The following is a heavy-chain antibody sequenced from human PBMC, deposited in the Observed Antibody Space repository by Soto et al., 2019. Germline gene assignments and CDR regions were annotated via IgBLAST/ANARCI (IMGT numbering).Heavy chain of an antibody. D-gene: IGHD3-3*01. J-gene: IGHJ4*02. CDR3: ARVIRLLEGGFDY. V-gene: IGHV4-31*03. CDR2: IYYSGST. Sequence: QVQLQESGPGLVKPSQTLSLTCTVSGGSISSGGYYWSWIRQHPGKGLEWIGYIYYSGSTYYNPSLKSRVNIAVDTAKNQFSLKLSSVTAADTAVYYCARVIRLLEGGFDYWGQGTLVTVSS. CDR1: GGSISSGGYY.